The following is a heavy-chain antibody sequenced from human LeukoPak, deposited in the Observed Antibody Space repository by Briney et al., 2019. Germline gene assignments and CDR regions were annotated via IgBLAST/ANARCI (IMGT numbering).Heavy chain of an antibody. CDR3: ARGPRASIAAAGNNWFDP. CDR2: IIPIFGTA. J-gene: IGHJ5*02. Sequence: SVKVSCKASGGTFSSYAISWVRQAPGQGLEWMGGIIPIFGTANYAQKFQGRVTITADKSTSTAYMELSSLRSEDTAVYYCARGPRASIAAAGNNWFDPWGQGTLVTVSS. CDR1: GGTFSSYA. V-gene: IGHV1-69*06. D-gene: IGHD6-13*01.